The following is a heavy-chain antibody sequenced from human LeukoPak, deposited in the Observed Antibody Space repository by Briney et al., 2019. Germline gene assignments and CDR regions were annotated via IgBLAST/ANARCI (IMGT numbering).Heavy chain of an antibody. V-gene: IGHV3-9*01. CDR1: GFTFDDYA. Sequence: PGRSLRLSCAASGFTFDDYAMHWVRQAPGKGLEWVSGISWNSGSIDYADSVKGRFTISRDNAKNSLYLQMNSLRAEDTALYYCAKDMGRYYYYYMDVWGKGTTVTVSS. CDR3: AKDMGRYYYYYMDV. J-gene: IGHJ6*03. CDR2: ISWNSGSI.